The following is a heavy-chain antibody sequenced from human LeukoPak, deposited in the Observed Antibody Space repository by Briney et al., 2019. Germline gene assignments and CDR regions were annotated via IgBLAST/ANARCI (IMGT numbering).Heavy chain of an antibody. J-gene: IGHJ4*03. V-gene: IGHV1-8*03. Sequence: AAVNVSFKASGYTFTSYDINWVRQARGQGGEWVGWMNPNSGKTDYAQRFRGRVTITRNTSRSTAYIEQSSLRSGGAPGYYLSRFRNHDFCYWGQGTPGPGSP. CDR2: MNPNSGKT. D-gene: IGHD1-14*01. CDR1: GYTFTSYD. CDR3: SRFRNHDFCY.